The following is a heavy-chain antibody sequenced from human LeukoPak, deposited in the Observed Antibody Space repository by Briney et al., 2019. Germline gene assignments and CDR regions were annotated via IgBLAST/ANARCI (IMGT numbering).Heavy chain of an antibody. V-gene: IGHV1-24*01. Sequence: ASVKVSCKVSGYSLTELSMHWVRQAPGKGFEWVGGFSPGDGETIYAQRFQGRVTMTEATSTDTAYMELRSLTYEDTAVYYCATRLGEFSSRDAFNIWGQGTMVTVSS. J-gene: IGHJ3*02. D-gene: IGHD3-16*02. CDR2: FSPGDGET. CDR1: GYSLTELS. CDR3: ATRLGEFSSRDAFNI.